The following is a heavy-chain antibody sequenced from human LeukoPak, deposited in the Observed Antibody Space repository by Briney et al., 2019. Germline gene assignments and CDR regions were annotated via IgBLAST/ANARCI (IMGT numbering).Heavy chain of an antibody. V-gene: IGHV3-23*01. CDR3: AKDDNVAVAHDAFDI. D-gene: IGHD6-19*01. CDR2: ISGSGGST. Sequence: PGGSLRLSCAASGFTFTSYGMHWVRQAPGKGLEWVSAISGSGGSTYYADSVKGRFTISRDNSKNTLYLQMNSLRAEDTAVYYCAKDDNVAVAHDAFDIWGQGTMVTVSS. J-gene: IGHJ3*02. CDR1: GFTFTSYG.